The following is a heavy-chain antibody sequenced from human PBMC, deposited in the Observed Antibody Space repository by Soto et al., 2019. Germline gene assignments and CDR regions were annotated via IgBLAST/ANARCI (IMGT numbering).Heavy chain of an antibody. CDR2: IKGGSDI. V-gene: IGHV3-48*02. CDR1: GFTFSDFS. D-gene: IGHD3-16*01. J-gene: IGHJ4*02. CDR3: ARDRDYAYVD. Sequence: EVQLVESGGGLVQRGGSLRLSCAASGFTFSDFSMNWVRQAPGKGLEWVSYIKGGSDISYADSVKGRFTISRDNAKNSLYLEMNGLRDEDTAIYYCARDRDYAYVDWGQGTLVTVSS.